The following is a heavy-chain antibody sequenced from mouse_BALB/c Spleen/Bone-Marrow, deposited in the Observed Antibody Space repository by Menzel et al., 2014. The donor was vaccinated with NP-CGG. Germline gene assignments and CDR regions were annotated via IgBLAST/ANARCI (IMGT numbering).Heavy chain of an antibody. V-gene: IGHV1S81*02. CDR2: INPGNGGT. D-gene: IGHD1-1*01. CDR3: TRSYYAKEGAWFAY. Sequence: QVHVKQSGAELVKPGASVKLSCKASGYTFTSYYMYWVKQRPGQGLEWIGGINPGNGGTNFNEKFKSKATLTVDKSSSTAYMQLSSLTSEDSAVYYCTRSYYAKEGAWFAYWGQGTLVTVSA. CDR1: GYTFTSYY. J-gene: IGHJ3*01.